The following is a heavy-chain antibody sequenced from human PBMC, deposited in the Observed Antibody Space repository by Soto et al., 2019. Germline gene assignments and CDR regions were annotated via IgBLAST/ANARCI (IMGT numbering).Heavy chain of an antibody. V-gene: IGHV4-59*01. D-gene: IGHD3-16*02. CDR1: GGSISSYY. Sequence: SETLSLTCTVSGGSISSYYWSWIRQPPGKGLEWIGYIYYSGSTNYNPSLKSRVTISVDTSKNQFSLKLSSVTAADTAVYYCARGYDYIWGSYRYMDWFDPWGQGTLVTVSS. CDR2: IYYSGST. CDR3: ARGYDYIWGSYRYMDWFDP. J-gene: IGHJ5*02.